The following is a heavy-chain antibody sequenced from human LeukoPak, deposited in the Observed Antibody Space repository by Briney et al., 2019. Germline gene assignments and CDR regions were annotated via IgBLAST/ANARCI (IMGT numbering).Heavy chain of an antibody. V-gene: IGHV1-2*06. J-gene: IGHJ4*02. D-gene: IGHD7-27*01. Sequence: ASVTVSCKASGYTFIDYYIHWVRQAPGQGLEWMGRINPNSGGSNYAQNFQGRVTMTRDTSISTAYMELSRLRSDDTAVSYCARDLPSTSNWELDYWGQGTLVTVSS. CDR3: ARDLPSTSNWELDY. CDR1: GYTFIDYY. CDR2: INPNSGGS.